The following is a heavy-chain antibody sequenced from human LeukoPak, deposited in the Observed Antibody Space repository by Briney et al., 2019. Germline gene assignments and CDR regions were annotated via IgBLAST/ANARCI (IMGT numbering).Heavy chain of an antibody. CDR3: ARELLGDSGYGRFDP. Sequence: PSETLSLTCDVSGASISATNWWTWVRLPPGKGLEWIGEVSHSETTNYSPSLKGRVRLSVDRATNQFSLRLTSVTAADTAVYYCARELLGDSGYGRFDPWGQGTLVTVSS. CDR1: GASISATNW. D-gene: IGHD5-12*01. V-gene: IGHV4-4*02. CDR2: VSHSETT. J-gene: IGHJ5*02.